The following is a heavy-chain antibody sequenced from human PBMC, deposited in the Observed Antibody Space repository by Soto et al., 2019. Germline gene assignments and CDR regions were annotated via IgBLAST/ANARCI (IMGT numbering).Heavy chain of an antibody. J-gene: IGHJ4*02. V-gene: IGHV3-7*01. CDR3: ARAGDGHHDFLDY. Sequence: VHLEESGGGLVQPGGSLRLSCAASGFPFSSYWMNWVRQAPGKGLEWVANINQDGNEDNLLDSVRGRFTISRDNAKNSLFLQMNSLRVDYSAVYYCARAGDGHHDFLDYWGQGALVSVSS. CDR2: INQDGNED. CDR1: GFPFSSYW. D-gene: IGHD1-1*01.